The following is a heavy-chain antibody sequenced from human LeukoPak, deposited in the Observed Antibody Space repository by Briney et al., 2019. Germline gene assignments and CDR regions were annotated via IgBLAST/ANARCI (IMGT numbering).Heavy chain of an antibody. V-gene: IGHV4-34*01. CDR3: ATGSMITFGGVIGPFDY. D-gene: IGHD3-16*02. J-gene: IGHJ4*02. CDR1: GGSFSGYY. Sequence: PSETLSLTCAVYGGSFSGYYWSWIRQPPGKGLEWIGEINHSGSTNYNPSLKSRVTISVDTSKNQFSLKLSSVTAADTAVYYCATGSMITFGGVIGPFDYWGQGTLVTVSS. CDR2: INHSGST.